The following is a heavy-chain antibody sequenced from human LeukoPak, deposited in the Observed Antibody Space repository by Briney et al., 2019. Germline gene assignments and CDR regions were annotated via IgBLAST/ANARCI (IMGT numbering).Heavy chain of an antibody. D-gene: IGHD2-21*02. CDR2: INHRGSS. CDR1: GGSFSLYY. V-gene: IGHV4-34*01. CDR3: ARVLDGDPSWGFDY. Sequence: SETLSLTCAVYGGSFSLYYWNWVRQPPGKGLEWIGEINHRGSSNYKPSLKSRVTISVDTSKNQFSLKLSSVTAADTAVYYCARVLDGDPSWGFDYWGQGTLVTVSS. J-gene: IGHJ4*02.